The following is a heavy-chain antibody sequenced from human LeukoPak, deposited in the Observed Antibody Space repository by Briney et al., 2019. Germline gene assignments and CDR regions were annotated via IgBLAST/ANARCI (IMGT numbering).Heavy chain of an antibody. Sequence: GGSLRLSCAASGFTFSSYGMHWVRQAPGKGLEWVAYIQNDGSNEQYADSVKGRFSISRDSSKNILYLQMNSLRAEDTAVYYCAKGYYFDILSGYSSLDSWGQGTLVTVSS. V-gene: IGHV3-30*02. CDR2: IQNDGSNE. CDR3: AKGYYFDILSGYSSLDS. D-gene: IGHD3-9*01. CDR1: GFTFSSYG. J-gene: IGHJ4*02.